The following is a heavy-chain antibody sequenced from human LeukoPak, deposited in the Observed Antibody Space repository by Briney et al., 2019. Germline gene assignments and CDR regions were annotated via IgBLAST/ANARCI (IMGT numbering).Heavy chain of an antibody. V-gene: IGHV3-66*01. CDR1: GFTVSSSY. Sequence: GGSLRLSCAASGFTVSSSYMSWVRQAPGNGLEWVSVIYRGGSTYYADSVQGRFTISRDTSNNTLYLQMSSLRAEDTAVYYCTKDEIAVAGTYFDYWGQGTLVTVSS. D-gene: IGHD6-19*01. CDR2: IYRGGST. CDR3: TKDEIAVAGTYFDY. J-gene: IGHJ4*02.